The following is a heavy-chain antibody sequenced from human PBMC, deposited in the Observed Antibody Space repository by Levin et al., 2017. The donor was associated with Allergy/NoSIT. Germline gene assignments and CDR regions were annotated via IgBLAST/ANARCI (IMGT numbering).Heavy chain of an antibody. CDR2: IYYSGNT. D-gene: IGHD3-16*01. Sequence: LSQTLSLTCTVSGGSISSRSYYWGWIRQPPGKGLEWIGSIYYSGNTYYNPSLKSRVTISVDTSKNQFSLKLRSVTAADTAVYYCARQPAKGEWDFDYWGQGTLVTVSS. CDR1: GGSISSRSYY. CDR3: ARQPAKGEWDFDY. J-gene: IGHJ4*02. V-gene: IGHV4-39*01.